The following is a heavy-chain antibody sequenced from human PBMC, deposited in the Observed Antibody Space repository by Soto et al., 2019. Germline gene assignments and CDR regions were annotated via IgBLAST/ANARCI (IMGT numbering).Heavy chain of an antibody. V-gene: IGHV1-69*02. CDR2: IIPILGIA. J-gene: IGHJ4*02. Sequence: SVKVSCKASGGTFSSYTISWVRQAPGQGLEWMGRIIPILGIANYAQKFQGRVTITADKSTSTAYMELSSLRSEDTAVYCCVKIAVAGTGYFDYWGQGTLVTVSS. CDR3: VKIAVAGTGYFDY. CDR1: GGTFSSYT. D-gene: IGHD6-19*01.